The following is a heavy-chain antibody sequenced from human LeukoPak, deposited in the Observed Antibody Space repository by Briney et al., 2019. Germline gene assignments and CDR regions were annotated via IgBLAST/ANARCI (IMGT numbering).Heavy chain of an antibody. D-gene: IGHD6-13*01. J-gene: IGHJ4*02. V-gene: IGHV3-9*01. CDR3: AKGPYSLTLDHFDY. Sequence: GGSLRLSCAASGFTFDDYAMHWVRQAPGKGLEWVSGISWNSGSIGYADSVKGRFTISRDNAKNSLYLQMNSLRAEDTALYYCAKGPYSLTLDHFDYWGQGTLVTVSS. CDR1: GFTFDDYA. CDR2: ISWNSGSI.